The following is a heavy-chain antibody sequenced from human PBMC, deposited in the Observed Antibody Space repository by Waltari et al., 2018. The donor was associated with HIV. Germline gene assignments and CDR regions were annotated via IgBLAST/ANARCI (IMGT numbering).Heavy chain of an antibody. CDR2: SIPIVGTA. V-gene: IGHV1-69*01. CDR3: ARDLNAVELGTGTPGY. J-gene: IGHJ4*02. D-gene: IGHD1-1*01. CDR1: GGSISTYA. Sequence: QVQLVQSGAEVKKPGSSVKVSCKASGGSISTYAISWVRQAPGQGLEWMGGSIPIVGTANFAQKCQGRVTFTADVSTSTAYMELSRLTAKDTAVYYCARDLNAVELGTGTPGYWGQGTLVTVSS.